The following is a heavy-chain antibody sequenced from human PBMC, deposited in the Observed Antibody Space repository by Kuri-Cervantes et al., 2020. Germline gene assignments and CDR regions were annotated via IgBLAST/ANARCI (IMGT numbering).Heavy chain of an antibody. CDR2: ISAYNGNT. J-gene: IGHJ6*02. CDR1: GYTFTSYG. D-gene: IGHD6-13*01. Sequence: ASVKVSCKASGYTFTSYGISWVRQAPGQGLEWMGWISAYNGNTNYAQKLQGRVTMTRNTSISTAYMGLSSLRSEDTAVYYCASYSSWYIVHYYGMDVWGQGTTVTVSS. V-gene: IGHV1-18*01. CDR3: ASYSSWYIVHYYGMDV.